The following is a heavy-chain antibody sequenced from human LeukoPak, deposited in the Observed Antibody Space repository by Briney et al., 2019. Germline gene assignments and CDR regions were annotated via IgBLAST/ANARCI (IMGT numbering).Heavy chain of an antibody. CDR3: ARGGSSGERLYDF. J-gene: IGHJ4*02. V-gene: IGHV1-46*01. CDR2: INPNGGST. CDR1: GYTFTSYG. D-gene: IGHD3-10*01. Sequence: ASVKVSCKASGYTFTSYGISWVRQAPGQGLEWMGIINPNGGSTSYAQKFQGRVTMTRDTSTSTVYMELSSLRSEDTAVYYCARGGSSGERLYDFWGQGTLVTVSS.